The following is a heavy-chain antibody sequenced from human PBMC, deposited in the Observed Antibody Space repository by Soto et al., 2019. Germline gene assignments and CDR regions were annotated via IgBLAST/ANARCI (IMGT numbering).Heavy chain of an antibody. Sequence: EEQLVESGGGLVQPGGSLRLSCAASGFTFSSYSMNWVRQAPGKGLEWVSYISRSSTTIYYADSVKGRFTISRDNAKNSLYLQMNSLRDEDTAVYYCARALSGFDSSGGWGQGTLVTVSS. CDR3: ARALSGFDSSGG. J-gene: IGHJ4*02. D-gene: IGHD3-22*01. V-gene: IGHV3-48*02. CDR1: GFTFSSYS. CDR2: ISRSSTTI.